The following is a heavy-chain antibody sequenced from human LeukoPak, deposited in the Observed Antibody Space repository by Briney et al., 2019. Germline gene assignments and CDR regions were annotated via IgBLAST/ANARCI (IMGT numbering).Heavy chain of an antibody. CDR3: ARDYEGATDFDY. D-gene: IGHD1-26*01. V-gene: IGHV3-33*01. Sequence: GGSLRLSCAVSGFTFSSYGMHWVRQAPGKGLEWVAVIWYDGSNKYYADSVKGRFTISRDNSKNTLYLQMNSLRAEDTAVYYCARDYEGATDFDYWGQGTLVTVSS. CDR1: GFTFSSYG. J-gene: IGHJ4*02. CDR2: IWYDGSNK.